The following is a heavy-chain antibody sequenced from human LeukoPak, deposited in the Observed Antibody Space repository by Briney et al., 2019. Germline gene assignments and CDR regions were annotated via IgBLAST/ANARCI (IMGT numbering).Heavy chain of an antibody. V-gene: IGHV4-61*05. CDR2: IYYSGST. D-gene: IGHD5-24*01. Sequence: SETLSLTCTVSGGSISSSSYYWGWIRQPPGKGLEWIGYIYYSGSTNYNPSLKSRVTISVDTSKNQFSLKLSSVTAADTAVYYCARALTRWLQPFDYWGQGTLVTVSS. CDR1: GGSISSSSYY. CDR3: ARALTRWLQPFDY. J-gene: IGHJ4*02.